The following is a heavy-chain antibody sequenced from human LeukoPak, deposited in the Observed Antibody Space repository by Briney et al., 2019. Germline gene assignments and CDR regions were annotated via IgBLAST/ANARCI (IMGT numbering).Heavy chain of an antibody. CDR1: GFTFSSYA. Sequence: PGGSLRLSCAASGFTFSSYAMRWVRQATGKGLERVSAISGSGGNSYYADSVKGRFTISRDNSKNTLYLRMTSLRAEDTALYYCAKGGLYGSGTYVDYWGQGTLVTVSS. D-gene: IGHD1-26*01. CDR3: AKGGLYGSGTYVDY. CDR2: ISGSGGNS. J-gene: IGHJ4*02. V-gene: IGHV3-23*01.